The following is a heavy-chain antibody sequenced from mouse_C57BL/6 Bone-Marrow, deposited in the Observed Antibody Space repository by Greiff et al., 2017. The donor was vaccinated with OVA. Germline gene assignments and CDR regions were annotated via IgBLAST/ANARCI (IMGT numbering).Heavy chain of an antibody. CDR1: GYTFTSYW. CDR3: APYYGNYLYYFDY. D-gene: IGHD2-10*01. V-gene: IGHV1-64*01. Sequence: QVQLQQPGAELVKPGASVKLSCKASGYTFTSYWMHWVKQRPGQGLEWIGMIHPNSGSTNYNEKFKSKATLTVDKSSSTAYMQLSSLTSEDSAVYYYAPYYGNYLYYFDYWGQGTTLTVSS. CDR2: IHPNSGST. J-gene: IGHJ2*01.